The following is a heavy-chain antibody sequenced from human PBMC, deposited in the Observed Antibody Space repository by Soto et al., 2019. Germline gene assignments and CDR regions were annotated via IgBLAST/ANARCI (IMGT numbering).Heavy chain of an antibody. J-gene: IGHJ4*02. CDR2: IDLSRCAT. Sequence: QVQLVQSGAEVKKPGASVKVSCTASGYTFTTYQMHWVRQAPGQGPEWMGGIDLSRCATNYAQKFQGRVNMTSDTSMSIVYMELSSLRSEDTAVYYCAREFGGTYYFDYWGQGTLVTVSS. D-gene: IGHD1-26*01. CDR3: AREFGGTYYFDY. V-gene: IGHV1-46*01. CDR1: GYTFTTYQ.